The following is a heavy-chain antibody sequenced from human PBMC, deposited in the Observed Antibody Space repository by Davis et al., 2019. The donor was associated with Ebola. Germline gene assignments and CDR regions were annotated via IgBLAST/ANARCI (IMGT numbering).Heavy chain of an antibody. D-gene: IGHD2-2*01. CDR1: GGSISSSSYY. CDR2: IYYRGST. V-gene: IGHV4-39*07. CDR3: ARASKVVPALPDY. J-gene: IGHJ4*02. Sequence: MPSETLSLTCTVSGGSISSSSYYWGWIRQPPGEGLQWIGSIYYRGSTYYNPSLKSRVTISVDTSKNQFSLKLSSVTAADTAVYYCARASKVVPALPDYWGQETLVTVSS.